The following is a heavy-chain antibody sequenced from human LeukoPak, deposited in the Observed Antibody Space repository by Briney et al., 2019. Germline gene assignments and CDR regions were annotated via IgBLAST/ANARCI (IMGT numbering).Heavy chain of an antibody. V-gene: IGHV3-66*01. J-gene: IGHJ4*02. D-gene: IGHD6-13*01. CDR1: GFTFSSYW. CDR3: TLPGQQLVLS. Sequence: GGSLRLSCAASGFTFSSYWMHWVRQAPGKGLEWVSVIYSGGSTYYADSVKGRFTISRDNSKNTLYLQMNSLRAEDTAVYYCTLPGQQLVLSWGQGTLVTVSS. CDR2: IYSGGST.